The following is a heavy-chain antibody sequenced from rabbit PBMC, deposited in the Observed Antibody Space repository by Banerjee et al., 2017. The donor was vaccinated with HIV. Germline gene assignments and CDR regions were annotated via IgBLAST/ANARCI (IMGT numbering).Heavy chain of an antibody. Sequence: QLKETGGGLVQPGGTLTLTCTASGFTISSYHISWVRQAPGKGLEWIGIIYAGEGNIDYTSWVNGRFTISSDDAQNTVYLQMNSLTAADTATYFCAKNSYDDYGDSMGLNLWGPGTLVTVS. CDR1: GFTISSYH. J-gene: IGHJ4*01. D-gene: IGHD2-1*01. CDR3: AKNSYDDYGDSMGLNL. V-gene: IGHV1S7*01. CDR2: IYAGEGNI.